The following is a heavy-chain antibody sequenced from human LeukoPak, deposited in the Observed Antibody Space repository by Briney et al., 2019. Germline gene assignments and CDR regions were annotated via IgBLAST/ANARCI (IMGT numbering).Heavy chain of an antibody. D-gene: IGHD1-1*01. CDR3: ARLTGTTGFDY. CDR2: IKQDGSDK. CDR1: GFPFSSYW. V-gene: IGHV3-7*01. J-gene: IGHJ4*02. Sequence: AGGSLRLSCAASGFPFSSYWMSWVRQAPGKGLEWVANIKQDGSDKYYVDSVKGRFTISRDNAKNSLYLQLSSLRADDTAVYYCARLTGTTGFDYWGQGTLVTVSS.